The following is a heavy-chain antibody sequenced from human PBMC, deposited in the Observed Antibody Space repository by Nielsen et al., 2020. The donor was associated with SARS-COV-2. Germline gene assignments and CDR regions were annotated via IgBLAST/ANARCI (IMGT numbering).Heavy chain of an antibody. V-gene: IGHV3-74*01. CDR2: INSDGSST. CDR3: ARDSIVGATTGYYYYGMDV. Sequence: GGSLRLSCAASGFTFSSYWMHWVRQAPGKGLVWVSRINSDGSSTSYADSVKGRFTISRDNAKNTLYLQMNSLRAEDTAVYHCARDSIVGATTGYYYYGMDVWGQGTTVTVSS. D-gene: IGHD1-26*01. J-gene: IGHJ6*02. CDR1: GFTFSSYW.